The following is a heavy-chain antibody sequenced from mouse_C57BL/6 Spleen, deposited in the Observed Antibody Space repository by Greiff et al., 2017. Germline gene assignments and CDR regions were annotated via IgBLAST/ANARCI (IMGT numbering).Heavy chain of an antibody. CDR1: GFSLTSYA. CDR2: RWTGGGT. J-gene: IGHJ4*01. V-gene: IGHV2-9-1*01. CDR3: ARDSSGYGYARDY. Sequence: VKLVESGPGLVAPSQSLSITCTVSGFSLTSYAISWVRQPPGKGLEWLGVRWTGGGTNYNSALKSRLSLSKDNSKSQVFLKMISLQTDDTAWYYCARDSSGYGYARDYWGQGTSVTVSS. D-gene: IGHD3-2*02.